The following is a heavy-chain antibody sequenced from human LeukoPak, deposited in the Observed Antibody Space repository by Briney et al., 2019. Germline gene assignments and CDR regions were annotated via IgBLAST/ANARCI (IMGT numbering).Heavy chain of an antibody. J-gene: IGHJ6*03. Sequence: SETLSLTCTVSGGSISSGSYYWSWIRQPAGKGLEWIGRIYTIGSTNYNPSLKSRVTISVDTSKNQFSLKLSSVTAADTAVYYCARVLSSYYYYYMDVWGKGTTVTVSS. CDR3: ARVLSSYYYYYMDV. CDR2: IYTIGST. CDR1: GGSISSGSYY. V-gene: IGHV4-61*02. D-gene: IGHD6-19*01.